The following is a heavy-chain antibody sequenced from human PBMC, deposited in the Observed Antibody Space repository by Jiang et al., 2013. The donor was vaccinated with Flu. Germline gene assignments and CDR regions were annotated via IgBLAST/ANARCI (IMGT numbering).Heavy chain of an antibody. CDR3: ARSSAGALGWGPGDFDS. J-gene: IGHJ4*02. V-gene: IGHV4-39*01. CDR2: IYFRGKT. D-gene: IGHD4/OR15-4a*01. Sequence: SGSGLVKPSETLSLKCTVSGGSISSSSYYWDWIRQPPGKGLEWVATIYFRGKTYYSPSLKSRVTVSIDTSENQFSLHMSSVTAADTAVYYCARSSAGALGWGPGDFDSWGRGTLVTVSS. CDR1: GGSISSSSYY.